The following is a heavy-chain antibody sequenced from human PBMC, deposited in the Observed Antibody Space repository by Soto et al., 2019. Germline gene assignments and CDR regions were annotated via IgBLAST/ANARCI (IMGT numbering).Heavy chain of an antibody. V-gene: IGHV3-23*01. CDR2: IAASGSNT. CDR3: ADGGEWSFNFVY. J-gene: IGHJ4*02. D-gene: IGHD3-3*01. CDR1: GFTFSTYA. Sequence: GGSLRLSCAASGFTFSTYAMSWVRQAPGKGLEWVSGIAASGSNTYYPDSVKGRFTISRDNSKNTLYLQMNNLRAEDTAVYYCADGGEWSFNFVYWGQGTLVTVSS.